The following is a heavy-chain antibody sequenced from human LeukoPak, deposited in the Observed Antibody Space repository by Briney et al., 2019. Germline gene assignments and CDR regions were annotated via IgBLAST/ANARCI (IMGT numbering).Heavy chain of an antibody. Sequence: SVKVCCKASGGTLSSYAITWVRQAPGQGLEWMGGIIPIFGTANYAQKFQGRVTITTDESTSTAYMELSSLRSEDTAVYYCAIVDIVVVPAAIGGDYYYMDVWGKGTTVTVSS. CDR1: GGTLSSYA. D-gene: IGHD2-2*02. V-gene: IGHV1-69*05. CDR2: IIPIFGTA. CDR3: AIVDIVVVPAAIGGDYYYMDV. J-gene: IGHJ6*03.